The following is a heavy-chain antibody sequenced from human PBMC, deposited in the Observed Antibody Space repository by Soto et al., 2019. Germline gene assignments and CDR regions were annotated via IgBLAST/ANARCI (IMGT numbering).Heavy chain of an antibody. CDR1: GVTFSDYY. D-gene: IGHD6-13*01. CDR2: ISSSGSTI. J-gene: IGHJ6*03. Sequence: GGSLRLSCAPSGVTFSDYYMSWIRQAPGKGLEWVSYISSSGSTIYYADSVKGRFTISRDNAKNSLYLQMNSLRAEDTAVYYCARAAKVQQLVHPYYYYYMDVWGKGTTVTVSS. V-gene: IGHV3-11*01. CDR3: ARAAKVQQLVHPYYYYYMDV.